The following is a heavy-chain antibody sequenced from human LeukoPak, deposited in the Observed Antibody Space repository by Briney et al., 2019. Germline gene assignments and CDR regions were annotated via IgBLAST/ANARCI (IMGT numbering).Heavy chain of an antibody. CDR1: GFTFDDYG. J-gene: IGHJ4*02. CDR3: ARRSSGWRLDY. D-gene: IGHD6-19*01. V-gene: IGHV3-21*01. Sequence: GGSLRLSCAASGFTFDDYGMSWVRQAPGKGLEWVSSISSSSSYIYYADSVKGRFTISRDNAKNSLYLQMNSLRAEDTAVYYCARRSSGWRLDYWGQGTLVTVSS. CDR2: ISSSSSYI.